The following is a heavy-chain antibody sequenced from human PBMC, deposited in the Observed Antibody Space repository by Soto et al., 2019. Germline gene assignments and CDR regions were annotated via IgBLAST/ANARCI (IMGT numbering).Heavy chain of an antibody. V-gene: IGHV1-8*01. CDR1: GYTFSSYD. J-gene: IGHJ6*02. Sequence: ASVKVSCKASGYTFSSYDINWVRQATGQGLEWMGWMNPNSGNTGYAQKFQGRVTMTRDTSITTAYMELSSLRSEDTAVYYCVKDRRRGYSGFGHYGMDVWGQGTTVTVSS. D-gene: IGHD5-12*01. CDR3: VKDRRRGYSGFGHYGMDV. CDR2: MNPNSGNT.